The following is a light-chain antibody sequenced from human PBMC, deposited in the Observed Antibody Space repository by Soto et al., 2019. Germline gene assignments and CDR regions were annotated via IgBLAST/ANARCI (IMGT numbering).Light chain of an antibody. Sequence: TQSPSTLSLSPGARAPLSCRASQSVDNYLKWYQQKPGKAPSLLIYAASTLQSGVPSRFSASGSGTDFTLTIRSLQPEDFATYYCQQYLRPPLTFGPGTKVDIK. CDR2: AAS. CDR3: QQYLRPPLT. J-gene: IGKJ3*01. V-gene: IGKV1-39*01. CDR1: QSVDNY.